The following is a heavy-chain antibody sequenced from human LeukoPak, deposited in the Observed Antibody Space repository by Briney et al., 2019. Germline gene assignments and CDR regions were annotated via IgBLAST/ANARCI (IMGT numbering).Heavy chain of an antibody. V-gene: IGHV1-18*01. D-gene: IGHD1-26*01. CDR3: ARGGALTSFDS. J-gene: IGHJ4*02. CDR2: ISAYNGKT. CDR1: GFSFSSYG. Sequence: ASVRDSCQASGFSFSSYGFSWVRQAPGQRLEWMGWISAYNGKTNYAQKFQGRVTVTTDTSTTTVYMDLRSLRSDDTAVYFCARGGALTSFDSWGQGTLISVSS.